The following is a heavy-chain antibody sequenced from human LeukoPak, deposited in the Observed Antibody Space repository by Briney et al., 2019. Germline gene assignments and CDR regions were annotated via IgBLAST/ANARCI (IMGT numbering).Heavy chain of an antibody. CDR3: ARRDSSGYWTNY. D-gene: IGHD6-19*01. Sequence: WIRQPPGKGLEWIGSIYYSGSTYYNPSLKSRVTISVDTSKNQFSLKLSSVTAADTAVYYCARRDSSGYWTNYWGQGTLVTVSS. V-gene: IGHV4-39*01. CDR2: IYYSGST. J-gene: IGHJ4*02.